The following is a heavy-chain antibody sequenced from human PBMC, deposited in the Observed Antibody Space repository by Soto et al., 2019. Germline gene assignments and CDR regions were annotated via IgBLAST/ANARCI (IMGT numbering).Heavy chain of an antibody. V-gene: IGHV4-59*01. CDR2: GYYSGST. D-gene: IGHD3-22*01. J-gene: IGHJ4*02. CDR3: ARGYYYYPN. Sequence: PSETLSLTCTVSCDSISNYHWSWIRQPPGKGLEWIGYGYYSGSTNYNPSLKSRVTISVDTSKNQFSLKLSSVTAADTAVYYCARGYYYYPNWGQGTLVTVSS. CDR1: CDSISNYH.